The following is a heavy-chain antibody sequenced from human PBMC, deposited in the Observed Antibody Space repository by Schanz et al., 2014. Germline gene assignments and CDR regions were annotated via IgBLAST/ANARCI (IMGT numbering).Heavy chain of an antibody. J-gene: IGHJ5*02. CDR2: ISVYTGNT. CDR1: GYTFTTYA. CDR3: AKAEYDILTDAYARRDP. D-gene: IGHD3-9*01. V-gene: IGHV1-18*01. Sequence: QVQLVQSGAEVKKPGASVRVSCKASGYTFTTYAMSWVRQAPGQGLEWVGWISVYTGNTKYGQKVQGRVTMTADTSTNTAYMELRSLRSDDTAVEYCAKAEYDILTDAYARRDPWGQGTLVTVSS.